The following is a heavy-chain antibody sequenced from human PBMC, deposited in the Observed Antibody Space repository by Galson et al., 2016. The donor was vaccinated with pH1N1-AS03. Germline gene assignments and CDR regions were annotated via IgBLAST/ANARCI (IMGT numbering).Heavy chain of an antibody. Sequence: SVKVFCKASGGTHSIYAISWVLQAPGQGLEWMGRINPMVGLADYAQKLQDRVTITADKSTSTVYMELGSLRSEDTAVYYCARVSGEDGRGGYKGASAMDAWGQGTTVTVSS. D-gene: IGHD5-24*01. J-gene: IGHJ6*02. CDR3: ARVSGEDGRGGYKGASAMDA. CDR1: GGTHSIYA. CDR2: INPMVGLA. V-gene: IGHV1-69*04.